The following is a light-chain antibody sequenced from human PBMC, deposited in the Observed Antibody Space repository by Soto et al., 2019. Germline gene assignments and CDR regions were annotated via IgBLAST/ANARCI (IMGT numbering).Light chain of an antibody. CDR3: QHYNSYSEA. V-gene: IGKV1-5*03. CDR2: KAS. CDR1: QTISSW. Sequence: DIQMTQSPSTLSGSVGDRFTITCRASQTISSWFSWYQQKPGKATKPLIYKASTLKSGVPSRLSGSGSGKEFTITISSLQPDDFATYYCQHYNSYSEAFGQGTKVDIK. J-gene: IGKJ1*01.